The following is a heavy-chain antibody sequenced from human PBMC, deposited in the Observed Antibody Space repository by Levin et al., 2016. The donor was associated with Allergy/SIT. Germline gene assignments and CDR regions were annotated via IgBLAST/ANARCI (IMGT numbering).Heavy chain of an antibody. J-gene: IGHJ4*02. Sequence: GGSLRLSCTASGFTFSSDWMHWVRQAPGKGLLWVSRINRDGSTITYADSVKGRFTISRDNAKNTLYLQMTSLRAEDTAIYYCANDFPLGELYDSGDWGQGTLVTVSS. D-gene: IGHD3-16*01. V-gene: IGHV3-74*01. CDR3: ANDFPLGELYDSGD. CDR1: GFTFSSDW. CDR2: INRDGSTI.